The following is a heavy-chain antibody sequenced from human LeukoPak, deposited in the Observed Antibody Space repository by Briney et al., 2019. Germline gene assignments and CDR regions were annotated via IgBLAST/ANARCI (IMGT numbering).Heavy chain of an antibody. CDR2: IYSGGST. V-gene: IGHV3-53*01. J-gene: IGHJ4*02. CDR3: ARGSSWSLIDY. Sequence: GGSLRLSCAASGFTVSSNYMSWVRQAPGKGLEWVSVIYSGGSTYYADSVKGRFTISRDNSKNTLYLQMNSLRAEDTAVYYCARGSSWSLIDYWGQGTLVTASS. CDR1: GFTVSSNY. D-gene: IGHD6-13*01.